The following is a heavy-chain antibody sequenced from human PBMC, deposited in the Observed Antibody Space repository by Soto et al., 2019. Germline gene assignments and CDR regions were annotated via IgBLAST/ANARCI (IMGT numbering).Heavy chain of an antibody. Sequence: SETLSLTCTVSGGSISSYYWSWIRQPPGKGLEWIGYIYYSGSTNYNPSLKSRVTISVDTSKKQFSLKLSSVTAADTAVYYCARVTRRSSAFDMWGPGTMLTV. D-gene: IGHD2-2*01. CDR2: IYYSGST. J-gene: IGHJ3*02. CDR1: GGSISSYY. V-gene: IGHV4-59*01. CDR3: ARVTRRSSAFDM.